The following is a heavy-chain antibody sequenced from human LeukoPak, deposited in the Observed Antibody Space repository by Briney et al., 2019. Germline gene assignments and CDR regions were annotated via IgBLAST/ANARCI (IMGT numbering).Heavy chain of an antibody. V-gene: IGHV4-39*01. Sequence: KPSETLALTCTVSGGSISSSNYHWGWIRQPPGKGLEWIGSIYYSGTTDYNPSLKSRVTISIDTPKNEFSLKLSSVSAADTAVYYCARRPGYFDYWGQGILVTVSS. J-gene: IGHJ4*02. CDR1: GGSISSSNYH. CDR2: IYYSGTT. CDR3: ARRPGYFDY. D-gene: IGHD1-1*01.